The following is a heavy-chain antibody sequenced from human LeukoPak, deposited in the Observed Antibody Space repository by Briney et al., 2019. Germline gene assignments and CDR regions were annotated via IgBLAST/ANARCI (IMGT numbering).Heavy chain of an antibody. Sequence: GGSLRLSCAASGFTFSSYWMHWVRQAPGKGLVWVSAISGSGGSTYYADSVKGRFTISRDNSKNTLYLQMNSLRAEDTAVYYCAKFGRAQPVDYWGQGTLVTVSS. V-gene: IGHV3-23*01. J-gene: IGHJ4*02. CDR2: ISGSGGST. D-gene: IGHD2-15*01. CDR1: GFTFSSYW. CDR3: AKFGRAQPVDY.